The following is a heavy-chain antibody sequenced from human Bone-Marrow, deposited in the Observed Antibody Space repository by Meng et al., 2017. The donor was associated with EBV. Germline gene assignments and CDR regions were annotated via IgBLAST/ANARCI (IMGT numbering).Heavy chain of an antibody. J-gene: IGHJ4*02. D-gene: IGHD6-19*01. CDR3: ARGGAVAGTFDY. CDR2: IYYNGST. CDR1: GASISSGGYY. Sequence: QWQLQESGPGLVKSSQTLSLTCAVSGASISSGGYYWSWIRQPPGKGLEWIGYIYYNGSTFYNPSLKSRLTISVDTSKNQFSLKLSSVTAADTAFYYCARGGAVAGTFDYWGQGTLVTVSS. V-gene: IGHV4-30-4*01.